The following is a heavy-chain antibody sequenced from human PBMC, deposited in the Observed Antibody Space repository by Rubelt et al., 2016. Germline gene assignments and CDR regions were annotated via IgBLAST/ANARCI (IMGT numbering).Heavy chain of an antibody. CDR1: GFTFSSYS. V-gene: IGHV3-21*01. CDR3: AKGFWSGYRAFDI. D-gene: IGHD3-3*01. CDR2: ISSSSSYI. Sequence: GSGGGLVKPGGSLRLSCAASGFTFSSYSMNWVRQAPGKGLEWVSSISSSSSYIYYADSVKGRFTISRDNAKNSLYLQMNSLRAEDTAVYYCAKGFWSGYRAFDIWGQGTMVTVSS. J-gene: IGHJ3*02.